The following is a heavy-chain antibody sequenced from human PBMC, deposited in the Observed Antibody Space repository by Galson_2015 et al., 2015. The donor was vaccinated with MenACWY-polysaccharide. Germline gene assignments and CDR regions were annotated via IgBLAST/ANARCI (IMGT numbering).Heavy chain of an antibody. J-gene: IGHJ4*02. CDR1: GFIFNSYW. CDR2: INTDGSST. V-gene: IGHV3-74*01. D-gene: IGHD3-22*01. CDR3: AREKGSSGYGFDN. Sequence: SLRLSCAASGFIFNSYWMHWVRHAPGKGLVWVSRINTDGSSTSYADSVKGRFTISRDNAKNTLYLQMNSLRAEDTAVYYCAREKGSSGYGFDNWGQGTLVTVSS.